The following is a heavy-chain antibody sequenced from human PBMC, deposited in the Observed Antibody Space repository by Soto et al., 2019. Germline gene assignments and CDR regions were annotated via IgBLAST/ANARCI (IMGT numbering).Heavy chain of an antibody. Sequence: EVQLAESGGGLAQPGGSLRLSCAASGFTLSGYAMDWVRQAPGKGLEYVSGISSNGVGTYYANSVQGRFTISRDNSKNTVYLQMGSLRPEDMAVYYCARRARPDFYCMDVWSKGTTVTVSS. CDR3: ARRARPDFYCMDV. CDR1: GFTLSGYA. CDR2: ISSNGVGT. J-gene: IGHJ6*03. D-gene: IGHD6-6*01. V-gene: IGHV3-64*01.